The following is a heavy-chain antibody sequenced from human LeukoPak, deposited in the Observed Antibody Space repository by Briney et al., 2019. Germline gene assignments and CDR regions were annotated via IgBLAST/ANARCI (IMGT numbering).Heavy chain of an antibody. CDR3: AREGDYGGNSLYFDY. D-gene: IGHD4-23*01. Sequence: SETLSPTCAVYGGSFSGYYWSWIRQPPGKGLEWIGEINHSGTTNYNPSLKSRVTISVDRSKNQFSLKLSSVTAADTAVYYCAREGDYGGNSLYFDYWGQGTLVTVSS. J-gene: IGHJ4*02. CDR2: INHSGTT. V-gene: IGHV4-34*01. CDR1: GGSFSGYY.